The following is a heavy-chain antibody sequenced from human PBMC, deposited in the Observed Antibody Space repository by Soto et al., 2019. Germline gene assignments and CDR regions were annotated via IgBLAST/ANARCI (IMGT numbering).Heavy chain of an antibody. CDR1: GYSFTSYW. CDR3: ARQGLFGVVIIGWFDP. D-gene: IGHD3-3*01. V-gene: IGHV5-51*01. CDR2: IYPGDSDT. J-gene: IGHJ5*02. Sequence: VASQKISWKVSGYSFTSYWIGWVRQIPGKGLEWMGIIYPGDSDTRYSPSFQGQVTISADKSISTAYLQWSSLKASDTAMYYCARQGLFGVVIIGWFDPWGQGTLVTVSS.